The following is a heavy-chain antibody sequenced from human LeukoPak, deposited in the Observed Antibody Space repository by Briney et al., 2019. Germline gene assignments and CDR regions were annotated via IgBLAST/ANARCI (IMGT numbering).Heavy chain of an antibody. CDR3: ARCEFGPLAF. CDR2: IKEYERET. J-gene: IGHJ4*02. Sequence: GGTLRLSCAASGFTFSSYWMSWVRQAPRRGLEWVANIKEYERETCYVVPVKGRINMSRDNAKNSLYLQMNSLRAEGTALYYCARCEFGPLAFWGRGTPVTVSS. D-gene: IGHD3/OR15-3a*01. CDR1: GFTFSSYW. V-gene: IGHV3-7*03.